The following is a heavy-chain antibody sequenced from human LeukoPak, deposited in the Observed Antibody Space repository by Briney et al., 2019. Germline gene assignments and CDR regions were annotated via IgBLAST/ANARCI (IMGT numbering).Heavy chain of an antibody. J-gene: IGHJ3*02. D-gene: IGHD2-15*01. V-gene: IGHV3-74*01. Sequence: GGSLRLSCAASGFTFSSYWMHWVRQAPGKGLVWVSRINSDGSSTSYADSVKGRFTISRDIAKNTLYLQMNSLRAEDTAVYYCARGCSGGSCHHDAFDIWGQGTMVTVSS. CDR1: GFTFSSYW. CDR3: ARGCSGGSCHHDAFDI. CDR2: INSDGSST.